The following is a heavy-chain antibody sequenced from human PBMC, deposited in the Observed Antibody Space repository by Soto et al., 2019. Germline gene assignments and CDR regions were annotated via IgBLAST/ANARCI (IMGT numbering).Heavy chain of an antibody. CDR2: ISDDGSNK. Sequence: LSLTCTVSGGSISSSSYYWGWIRQPPGKGLEWVAVISDDGSNKYYADSVKGRFTISRDNSKNTLYLQMNSLRAEDTAVYYCARDRFASSWSYFDSWGQGTPVTVS. CDR3: ARDRFASSWSYFDS. CDR1: GGSISSSS. D-gene: IGHD6-13*01. J-gene: IGHJ4*02. V-gene: IGHV3-30-3*01.